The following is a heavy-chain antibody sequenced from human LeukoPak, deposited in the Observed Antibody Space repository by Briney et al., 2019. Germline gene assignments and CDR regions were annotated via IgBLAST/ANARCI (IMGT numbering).Heavy chain of an antibody. CDR2: IGTSVNAI. J-gene: IGHJ4*02. CDR3: AKDSVWFGDLLN. Sequence: GGSLRLSCAASGLSFSGFDMNWVRQAPGKGLEWIAHIGTSVNAIYYADSVKGRFTISRDNARDSLSLQMDSLRVEDTAVYYCAKDSVWFGDLLNWGQGALVIVSS. D-gene: IGHD3-10*01. V-gene: IGHV3-48*03. CDR1: GLSFSGFD.